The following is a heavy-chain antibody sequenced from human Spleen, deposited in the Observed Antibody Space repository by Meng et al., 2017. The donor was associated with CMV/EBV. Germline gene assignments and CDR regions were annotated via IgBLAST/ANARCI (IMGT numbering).Heavy chain of an antibody. V-gene: IGHV4-34*01. D-gene: IGHD2-8*02. Sequence: TCAVYGGSFSDYYWIWIRQPPGKGLEWIGEINHSGSTNYNPSLKSRVTILVDTSKNQFSLRLSSVTAADTAVYYCARPLGNTVAFDYWGQGTLVTVSS. CDR3: ARPLGNTVAFDY. CDR2: INHSGST. CDR1: GGSFSDYY. J-gene: IGHJ4*02.